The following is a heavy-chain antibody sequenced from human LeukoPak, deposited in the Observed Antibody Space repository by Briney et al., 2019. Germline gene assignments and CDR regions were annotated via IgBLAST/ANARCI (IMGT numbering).Heavy chain of an antibody. J-gene: IGHJ4*02. D-gene: IGHD1-26*01. CDR3: ARDYLVGAPLDS. CDR1: GVSVTNYY. Sequence: PSETLSLTCTVSGVSVTNYYWAWIRQPAGQGLEWIGRMYISGSTNYNPSLKSRVTISIDKTKNEFSLRLRSVTAADTAVYYCARDYLVGAPLDSWGQGTLVTVSP. V-gene: IGHV4-4*07. CDR2: MYISGST.